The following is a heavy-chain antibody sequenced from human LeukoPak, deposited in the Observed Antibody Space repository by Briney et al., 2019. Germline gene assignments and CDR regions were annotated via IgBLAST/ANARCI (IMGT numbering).Heavy chain of an antibody. CDR3: ARVVAVAGTFPDS. J-gene: IGHJ4*02. Sequence: SETLSLTCIVSGASISNSSHYWGWIRQPPGKGLEWIGNIYYTGTTYYAPSLKSRVTISIDTSKSQFSLKVSSVTAADTAVYYCARVVAVAGTFPDSWGQGTLVTVSS. CDR2: IYYTGTT. D-gene: IGHD6-19*01. V-gene: IGHV4-39*07. CDR1: GASISNSSHY.